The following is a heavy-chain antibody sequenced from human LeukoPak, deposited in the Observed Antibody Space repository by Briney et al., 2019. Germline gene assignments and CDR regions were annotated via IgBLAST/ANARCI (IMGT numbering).Heavy chain of an antibody. D-gene: IGHD2-2*01. Sequence: ASVKVSCKASGYTFTSYDINWVRQATGQGLEWMGWMNPNSGNTGYAQKFQGRVTMTRNTSISTAYMELSSLRSEDTAVYYCATGGPYCSSTSCPADYWGQGTLVTVSS. CDR2: MNPNSGNT. CDR3: ATGGPYCSSTSCPADY. V-gene: IGHV1-8*01. CDR1: GYTFTSYD. J-gene: IGHJ4*02.